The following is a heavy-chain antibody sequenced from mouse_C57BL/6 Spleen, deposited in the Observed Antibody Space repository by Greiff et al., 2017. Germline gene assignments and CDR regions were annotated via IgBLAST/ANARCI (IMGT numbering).Heavy chain of an antibody. J-gene: IGHJ4*01. CDR3: TRGGLGTMDY. V-gene: IGHV1-15*01. CDR2: IDPETGGT. D-gene: IGHD3-3*01. CDR1: GYTFTDYE. Sequence: QVHLKESGAELVRPGASVTLSCKASGYTFTDYEMHWVKQTPVHGLEWIGAIDPETGGTAYNQKFKGKAILTADKSSSTAYMELRSLTSEDSAVYYCTRGGLGTMDYWGQGTSVTVSS.